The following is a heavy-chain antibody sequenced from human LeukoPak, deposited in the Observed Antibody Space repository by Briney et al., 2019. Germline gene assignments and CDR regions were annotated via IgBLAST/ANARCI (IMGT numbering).Heavy chain of an antibody. J-gene: IGHJ4*02. Sequence: SETLSLTCTVSGGSISSYYWSWIRQPPGKGLEWIGEINHSGSTNYNPSLKSRVTISVDTSKNQFSLKLSSVTAADMAVYYCARGPRTGSYYSHWGQGTLVTVSS. CDR3: ARGPRTGSYYSH. CDR2: INHSGST. D-gene: IGHD3-10*01. V-gene: IGHV4-34*01. CDR1: GGSISSYY.